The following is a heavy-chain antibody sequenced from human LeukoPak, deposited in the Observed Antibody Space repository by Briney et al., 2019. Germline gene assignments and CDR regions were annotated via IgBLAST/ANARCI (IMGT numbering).Heavy chain of an antibody. CDR2: ISWDGGST. Sequence: GGSLRLSCAASGFTFSTYGIHWVRQAPGKGLEWVSLISWDGGSTYYADSVKGRFTISRDNSKNSLYLQMNSLRAEDTALYYCAKARGVYYYDSSGYWTFDYWGQGTLVTVSS. V-gene: IGHV3-43D*03. CDR3: AKARGVYYYDSSGYWTFDY. CDR1: GFTFSTYG. D-gene: IGHD3-22*01. J-gene: IGHJ4*02.